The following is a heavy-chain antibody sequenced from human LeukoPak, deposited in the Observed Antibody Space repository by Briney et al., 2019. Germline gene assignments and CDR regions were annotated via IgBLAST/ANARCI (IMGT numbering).Heavy chain of an antibody. CDR2: ISGSGGST. CDR1: GFTFTSYA. Sequence: AGESLKISCTASGFTFTSYAISWVRQAPGKGLEWVSAISGSGGSTYYIASVKGRFTISRDNSRNTVFLQMNSLRAEDTAVYSCAKDTSSSGSYFDYWGQGILVTVSS. V-gene: IGHV3-23*01. J-gene: IGHJ4*02. CDR3: AKDTSSSGSYFDY. D-gene: IGHD3-10*01.